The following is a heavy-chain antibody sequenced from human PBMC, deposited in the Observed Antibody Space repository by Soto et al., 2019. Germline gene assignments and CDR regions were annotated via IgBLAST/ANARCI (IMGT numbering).Heavy chain of an antibody. V-gene: IGHV3-74*01. J-gene: IGHJ4*02. D-gene: IGHD1-1*01. Sequence: PGGSLRLSCAASGFTFSSYWMHWVRQAPGKGLVWVSRINSDGSTTRYADSVKDRFTISRDNAKNTVYLQMNSLRAEDTAVYYCARGDAYNPLGSFDYWGQGT. CDR3: ARGDAYNPLGSFDY. CDR1: GFTFSSYW. CDR2: INSDGSTT.